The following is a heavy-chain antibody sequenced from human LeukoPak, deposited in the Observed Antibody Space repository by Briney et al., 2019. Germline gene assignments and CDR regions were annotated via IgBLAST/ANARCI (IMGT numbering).Heavy chain of an antibody. J-gene: IGHJ4*02. CDR3: ARDGSGTTNFDY. CDR1: GFTFSSYA. V-gene: IGHV3-21*01. Sequence: PGGSLRLSCAASGFTFSSYAMSWVRQAPGKGLEWVSSISSSSSYIYYADSVKGRFTISRDNAKNSLYLQMNSLRAEDTAVYYCARDGSGTTNFDYWGQGTLVTVSS. CDR2: ISSSSSYI. D-gene: IGHD3-10*01.